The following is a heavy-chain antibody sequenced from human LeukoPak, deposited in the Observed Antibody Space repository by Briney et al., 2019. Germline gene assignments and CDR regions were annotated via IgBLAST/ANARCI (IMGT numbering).Heavy chain of an antibody. CDR1: RFPFSSFA. CDR2: ISHDGSTN. J-gene: IGHJ4*02. CDR3: ARARGKWHLLPLDY. D-gene: IGHD5-12*01. V-gene: IGHV3-30*04. Sequence: GGSLRLSCAASRFPFSSFAFHWVRQAPGKGLEWVAIISHDGSTNHYADSVKGRSTISRDNSNNSLYLQMTSLSAEDTAVYYCARARGKWHLLPLDYWGQGALVTVSS.